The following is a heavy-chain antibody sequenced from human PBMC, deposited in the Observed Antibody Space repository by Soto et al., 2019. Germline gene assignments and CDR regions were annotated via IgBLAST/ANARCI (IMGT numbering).Heavy chain of an antibody. CDR3: ARHMVRGVIIHYYYYGMDV. CDR1: GFTFSSYW. Sequence: GSLRLSCAASGFTFSSYWMSWVRQAPGKGLEWVANIKQDGSEKYYVDSVKGRFTISRDNAKNSLYLQMNSLRAEDTAVYYCARHMVRGVIIHYYYYGMDVWGQGTTVTVSS. J-gene: IGHJ6*02. V-gene: IGHV3-7*03. CDR2: IKQDGSEK. D-gene: IGHD3-10*01.